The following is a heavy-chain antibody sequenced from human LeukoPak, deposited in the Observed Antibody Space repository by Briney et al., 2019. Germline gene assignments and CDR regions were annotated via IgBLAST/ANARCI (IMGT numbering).Heavy chain of an antibody. Sequence: KASETLSLTCTVSGGSISSYYWSWIRQPPGKGLEWIGYIYYSGSTNYNPSLKSRVTISVDTSKNQSSLKLSSVTAADTAVYYCARGPLRHYYGSGDDAFDIWGQGTMVTVSS. CDR2: IYYSGST. D-gene: IGHD3-10*01. CDR1: GGSISSYY. V-gene: IGHV4-59*01. J-gene: IGHJ3*02. CDR3: ARGPLRHYYGSGDDAFDI.